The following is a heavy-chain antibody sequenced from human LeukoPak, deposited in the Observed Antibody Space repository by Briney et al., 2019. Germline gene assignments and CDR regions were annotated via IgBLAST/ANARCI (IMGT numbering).Heavy chain of an antibody. J-gene: IGHJ3*01. CDR2: INPSDGST. CDR1: GYTFTDYY. CDR3: VTFHRWVAFDF. D-gene: IGHD1-20*01. V-gene: IGHV1-46*01. Sequence: GASVKVSCKASGYTFTDYYMHWVRQATGQGLEWMGIINPSDGSTNYAQKFQGRVTMTRDTSTSTVYMEVSSLRSEDTAVYYCVTFHRWVAFDFWGQGTLVTVSS.